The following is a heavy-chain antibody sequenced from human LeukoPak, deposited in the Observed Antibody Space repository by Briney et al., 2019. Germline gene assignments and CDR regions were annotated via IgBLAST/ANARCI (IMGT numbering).Heavy chain of an antibody. D-gene: IGHD3-9*01. J-gene: IGHJ5*02. CDR1: GGSLSSYY. CDR2: IYYTGST. V-gene: IGHV4-59*08. Sequence: SETLSLTCTVSGGSLSSYYWSWIRQPPGKGLEWIGYIYYTGSTKYTPSLKCRVTISVDTSMNQFSLNLSSVTAADTAVYYCARHLILADYYNWFDPWGQGNLFTASS. CDR3: ARHLILADYYNWFDP.